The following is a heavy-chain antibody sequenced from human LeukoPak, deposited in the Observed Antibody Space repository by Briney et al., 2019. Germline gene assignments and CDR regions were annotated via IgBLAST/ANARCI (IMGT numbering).Heavy chain of an antibody. J-gene: IGHJ6*03. CDR3: ARVEQDIVVVPAAQEAYYYYYMDV. Sequence: GASVKVSCKASEYTFTNYDINWVRQATGQGLEWMGWISAYNGNTNYAQKLQGRVTMTTDTSTSTAYMELRSLRSDDTAVYYCARVEQDIVVVPAAQEAYYYYYMDVWGKGTTVTVSS. D-gene: IGHD2-2*01. CDR1: EYTFTNYD. CDR2: ISAYNGNT. V-gene: IGHV1-18*01.